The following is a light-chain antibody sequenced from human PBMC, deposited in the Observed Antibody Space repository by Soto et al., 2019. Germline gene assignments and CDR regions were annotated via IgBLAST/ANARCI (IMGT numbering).Light chain of an antibody. CDR2: STK. Sequence: QTVVTQEPSFSVSPGGTVTLTCGLSSGSVSTSYYPSWYQQTPGQAPRTLIYSTKTRSSGVPERFSGSILGNKAALTITGAQADDESDYYCGLYMGSGVWVFGGGTQLTVL. J-gene: IGLJ3*02. V-gene: IGLV8-61*01. CDR1: SGSVSTSYY. CDR3: GLYMGSGVWV.